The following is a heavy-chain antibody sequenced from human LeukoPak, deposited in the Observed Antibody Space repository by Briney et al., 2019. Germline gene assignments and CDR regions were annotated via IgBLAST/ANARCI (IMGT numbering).Heavy chain of an antibody. V-gene: IGHV4-30-4*08. CDR3: ARKVSIEAAAAGTAEYFQH. J-gene: IGHJ1*01. Sequence: SQTLSLTCTVSGGSISSGDYYWSWIRQPPGKGLEWIGYIYYSGSTYYNPSLKSRVTISVDTSKNQSSLKLSSVTAAGTAVYYCARKVSIEAAAAGTAEYFQHWGQGTLVTVSS. D-gene: IGHD6-13*01. CDR2: IYYSGST. CDR1: GGSISSGDYY.